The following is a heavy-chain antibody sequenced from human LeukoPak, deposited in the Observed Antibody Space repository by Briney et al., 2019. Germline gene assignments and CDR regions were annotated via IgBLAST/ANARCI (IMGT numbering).Heavy chain of an antibody. V-gene: IGHV6-1*01. J-gene: IGHJ6*03. CDR2: TYYRSKWYN. CDR3: ARDGGSSSWYWDYYYMDV. D-gene: IGHD6-13*01. CDR1: GDSVSSNSAA. Sequence: SQTLSLTCAISGDSVSSNSAAWNWIRQSPSRGLEWLGRTYYRSKWYNDYAVSVKSRITINPDTSKNQFSLQLNSVTPEDTAVYYCARDGGSSSWYWDYYYMDVWGKGTTVTISS.